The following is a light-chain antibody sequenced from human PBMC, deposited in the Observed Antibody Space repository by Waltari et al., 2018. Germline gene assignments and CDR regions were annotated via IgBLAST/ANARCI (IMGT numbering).Light chain of an antibody. CDR1: SGSLATTSY. CDR2: KAN. J-gene: IGLJ3*02. V-gene: IGLV8-61*01. CDR3: ALYMGSGIWV. Sequence: HTVVTQEPSLSVSPGGTVTLTCALSSGSLATTSYATWYQQTPGQAPRTLVYKANARSSGVPDRFSGSILGNTAALTITGAQADDESDYYCALYMGSGIWVFGGGTRLTVL.